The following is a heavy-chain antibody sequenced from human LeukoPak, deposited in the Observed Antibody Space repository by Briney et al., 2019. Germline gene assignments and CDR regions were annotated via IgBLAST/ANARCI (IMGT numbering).Heavy chain of an antibody. Sequence: GGSLTLSCVASGFSFRKYGMQGLRHSPGEGREGVAGMSCEGSHKYCGDCVKGRFTISRESSKNAVYLEMNSLRGEDMAVYYCGKGYDYGDYWGKGPLVTVSS. V-gene: IGHV3-30*18. CDR2: MSCEGSHK. J-gene: IGHJ4*02. D-gene: IGHD4/OR15-4a*01. CDR3: GKGYDYGDY. CDR1: GFSFRKYG.